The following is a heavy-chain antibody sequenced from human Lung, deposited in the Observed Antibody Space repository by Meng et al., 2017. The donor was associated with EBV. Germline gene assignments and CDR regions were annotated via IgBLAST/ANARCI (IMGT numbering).Heavy chain of an antibody. D-gene: IGHD2-15*01. CDR2: ISAYNGNT. V-gene: IGHV1-18*01. J-gene: IGHJ4*02. Sequence: QVQLVQSRNDVKSPXXXXKXSXKTSGYIFTNHGISWVRQAPGQGLEWMGWISAYNGNTNFAQKFQGRITMTTDTSTNTAYMELRSLRFDDTAVYYCVKDNGVVLGPFDNWGQGTLVTVSS. CDR3: VKDNGVVLGPFDN. CDR1: GYIFTNHG.